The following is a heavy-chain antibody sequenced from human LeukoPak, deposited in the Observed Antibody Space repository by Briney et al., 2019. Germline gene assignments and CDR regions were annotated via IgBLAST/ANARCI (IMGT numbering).Heavy chain of an antibody. CDR2: ISPYNGNT. CDR1: GYTFTSYG. J-gene: IGHJ4*02. D-gene: IGHD3-22*01. V-gene: IGHV1-18*01. Sequence: ASVKVSCKASGYTFTSYGISWVRQAPGQGLEWMGWISPYNGNTNYAQKLQGRVTTTTDTSTSTAYMELRSLRSDDTAVYYCARGGLNYYYDSSGYYDYWGQGTLVTVSS. CDR3: ARGGLNYYYDSSGYYDY.